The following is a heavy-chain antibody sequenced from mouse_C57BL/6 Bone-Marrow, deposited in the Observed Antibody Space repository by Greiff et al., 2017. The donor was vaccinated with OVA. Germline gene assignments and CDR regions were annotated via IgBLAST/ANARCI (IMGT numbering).Heavy chain of an antibody. CDR2: INPNNGGT. CDR3: ANPYYGSSFYAIDY. V-gene: IGHV1-26*01. Sequence: EVQLQQSGPELVKPGASVKISCKASGYTFTDYYMNWVKQSHGKSLEWIGDINPNNGGTSYNQKFKGKATLTVDKSSSTAYMALRSLTAEDSAVYYCANPYYGSSFYAIDYWGPGTSVTVSS. J-gene: IGHJ4*01. D-gene: IGHD1-1*01. CDR1: GYTFTDYY.